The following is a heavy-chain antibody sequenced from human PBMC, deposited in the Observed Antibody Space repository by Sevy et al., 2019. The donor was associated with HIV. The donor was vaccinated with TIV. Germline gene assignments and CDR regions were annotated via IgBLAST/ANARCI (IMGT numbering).Heavy chain of an antibody. Sequence: GGSLRLSCAASGFTFSNACMSWVRQAPGKGLEWVGRIKGKVDDGTIDYAAPVKGRFRISRDDSKNTLYLKMNSLKTEDTAVYYCTTASWSQEDYYNYWGQGTLVTVSS. CDR3: TTASWSQEDYYNY. J-gene: IGHJ4*02. D-gene: IGHD6-13*01. CDR1: GFTFSNAC. CDR2: IKGKVDDGTI. V-gene: IGHV3-15*01.